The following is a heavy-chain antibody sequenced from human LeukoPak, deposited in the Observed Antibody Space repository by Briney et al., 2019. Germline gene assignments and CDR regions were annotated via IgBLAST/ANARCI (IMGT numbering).Heavy chain of an antibody. CDR1: GGSISSGDYY. V-gene: IGHV4-30-4*01. CDR3: ASAGSLSYFDY. CDR2: IYYSGST. D-gene: IGHD1-26*01. J-gene: IGHJ4*02. Sequence: KPSQTLSLTCTVSGGSISSGDYYWSWIRQPPGKGLEWIGYIYYSGSTYYNPSLKSRVTISVDTSKNQFSLKLSSMTAADTAVYYCASAGSLSYFDYWGQGTLVTVSS.